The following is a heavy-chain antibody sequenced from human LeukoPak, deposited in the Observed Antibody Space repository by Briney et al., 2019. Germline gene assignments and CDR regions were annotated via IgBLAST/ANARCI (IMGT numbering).Heavy chain of an antibody. CDR1: GFTFSSYA. J-gene: IGHJ4*02. CDR3: ARVRTTVGVYLDY. D-gene: IGHD4-11*01. CDR2: ISYDGSNK. Sequence: GGSLRLSCAASGFTFSSYAMSWVRQAPGKGLEWVAVISYDGSNKYYADSVKGRFTISRDNSKNTLYLQMNSLRAEDTAVYYCARVRTTVGVYLDYWGQGTLVTVSS. V-gene: IGHV3-30*04.